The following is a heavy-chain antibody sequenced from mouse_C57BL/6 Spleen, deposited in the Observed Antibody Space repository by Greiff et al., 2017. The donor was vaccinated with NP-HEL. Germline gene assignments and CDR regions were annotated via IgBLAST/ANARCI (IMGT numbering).Heavy chain of an antibody. CDR3: ARQGGWYFDV. V-gene: IGHV5-15*04. Sequence: EVKLVESGGGLVQPGGSLKLSCAASGFTFSDYGMAWVRQAPRKGPEWVAFISNLAYSIYYADTVTGRFTISRENATNTLYLEMSSLRSEDTAMYYCARQGGWYFDVWGTGTTVTVSS. J-gene: IGHJ1*03. CDR1: GFTFSDYG. CDR2: ISNLAYSI.